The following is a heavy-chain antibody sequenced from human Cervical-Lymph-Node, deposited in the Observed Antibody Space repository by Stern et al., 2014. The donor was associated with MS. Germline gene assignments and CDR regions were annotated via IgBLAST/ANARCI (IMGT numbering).Heavy chain of an antibody. Sequence: QLVQSGAEVKNPGSSVKVSCKTSGGTFSSYAISRLRQAPGQGLEWMGGIIPIFGTANYAQKFQGRVTITADQSTITSNIAIRSLRSEDTAVYYCARGAARPGYYFDYWGQGTLVTVSS. J-gene: IGHJ4*02. D-gene: IGHD6-6*01. CDR2: IIPIFGTA. CDR3: ARGAARPGYYFDY. V-gene: IGHV1-69*01. CDR1: GGTFSSYA.